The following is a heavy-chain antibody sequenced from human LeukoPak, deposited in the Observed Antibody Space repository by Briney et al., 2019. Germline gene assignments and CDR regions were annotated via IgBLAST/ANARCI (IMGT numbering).Heavy chain of an antibody. CDR1: GFTFSGYW. CDR2: MKHDGGEK. D-gene: IGHD6-6*01. CDR3: ARERVYGSSSPLDY. J-gene: IGHJ4*02. Sequence: GGSLRLSCAASGFTFSGYWMSWVRQAPGKGLEWVANMKHDGGEKYYVDSVKGRFTISRDNSKNSLYLQMNCLRAEDTAVYYCARERVYGSSSPLDYWGQGTLVTVSS. V-gene: IGHV3-7*01.